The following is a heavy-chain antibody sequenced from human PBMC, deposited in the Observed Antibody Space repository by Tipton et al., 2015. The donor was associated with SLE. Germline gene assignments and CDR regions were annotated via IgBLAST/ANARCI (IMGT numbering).Heavy chain of an antibody. CDR2: MRRGGRT. D-gene: IGHD3-22*01. V-gene: IGHV4-4*07. Sequence: TLSLTCSVSGASISTYYWGWIRQAPGKGLEWVGCMRRGGRTDYNPSLQSRVAMSVDTSKNQLSIDLNSVTAADTAVYFCAKEGGDDSSGYMHYWGQGTLVTVSP. J-gene: IGHJ4*02. CDR3: AKEGGDDSSGYMHY. CDR1: GASISTYY.